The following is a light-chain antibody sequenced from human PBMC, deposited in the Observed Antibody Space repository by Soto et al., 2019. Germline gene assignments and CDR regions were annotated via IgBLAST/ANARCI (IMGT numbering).Light chain of an antibody. V-gene: IGKV3-11*01. CDR3: QQRSNWPIT. Sequence: EIVLTQSPATLSLSAGEIATLSCMASQSLSSYLAWYQQKPGQAPRLLIYDASNRATGIPARFSGSGSGTDITLTISSLEPEDFAVYYCQQRSNWPITFGQGTRLEIK. J-gene: IGKJ5*01. CDR1: QSLSSY. CDR2: DAS.